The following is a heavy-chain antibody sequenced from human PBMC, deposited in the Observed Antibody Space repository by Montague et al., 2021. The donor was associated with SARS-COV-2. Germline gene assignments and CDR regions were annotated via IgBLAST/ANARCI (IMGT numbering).Heavy chain of an antibody. V-gene: IGHV3-21*01. CDR2: ISSSSSYI. CDR3: ARGVEWLLFNVFDY. J-gene: IGHJ4*02. Sequence: SLRLSCAASGFTFSSYSMNWVRQAPGKGLEWVSSISSSSSYIYYADSAKGRFTISRDNAKNSLYLQMNSLRAEDTAVYYCARGVEWLLFNVFDYWGQGTLVTVSS. D-gene: IGHD3-3*01. CDR1: GFTFSSYS.